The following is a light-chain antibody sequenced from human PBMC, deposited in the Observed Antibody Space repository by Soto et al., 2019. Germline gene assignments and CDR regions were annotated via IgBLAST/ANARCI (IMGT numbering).Light chain of an antibody. V-gene: IGKV3-15*01. Sequence: EIVMTQSPATLSVSPGERVTLSCRASQSVSSNLAWYQQKPGQAPRLLIYGASTRATGIPARFSGGGSETEFTLTISSLQSDDVAVYYCRQHHNWPPRTFGQGTKVEIK. CDR3: RQHHNWPPRT. CDR1: QSVSSN. CDR2: GAS. J-gene: IGKJ1*01.